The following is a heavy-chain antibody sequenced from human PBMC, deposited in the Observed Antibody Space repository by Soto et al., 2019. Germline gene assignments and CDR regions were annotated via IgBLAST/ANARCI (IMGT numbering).Heavy chain of an antibody. D-gene: IGHD3-3*01. CDR2: ISSSGSTI. CDR3: ARAYYVFWSVYSGGTVDY. CDR1: GFTFSDYY. V-gene: IGHV3-11*01. J-gene: IGHJ4*02. Sequence: GGSLRLSCAASGFTFSDYYMSWIRQAPGKGLEWVSYISSSGSTIYYADSVKGRFTISRDNAKNSLYLQMKRLRAADTAVYYCARAYYVFWSVYSGGTVDYGGQEPRVTVSS.